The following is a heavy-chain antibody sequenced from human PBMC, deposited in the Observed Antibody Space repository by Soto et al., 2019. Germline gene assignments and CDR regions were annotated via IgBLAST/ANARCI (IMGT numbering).Heavy chain of an antibody. CDR2: IWYDGSNK. CDR3: ASGYTGSYYLDY. CDR1: GFTFSSYG. D-gene: IGHD1-26*01. Sequence: PGGSLRLSCAASGFTFSSYGMHWVRQAPGKGLEWVAVIWYDGSNKYYADSVKGRFTISRDNSKNTLYLQMNSLRAEDTAVYYCASGYTGSYYLDYWGQGTLVTVSS. J-gene: IGHJ4*02. V-gene: IGHV3-33*01.